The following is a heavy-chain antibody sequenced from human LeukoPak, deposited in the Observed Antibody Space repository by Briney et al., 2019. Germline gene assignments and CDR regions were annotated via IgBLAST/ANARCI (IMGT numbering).Heavy chain of an antibody. V-gene: IGHV3-7*01. CDR3: AREWN. CDR2: IKDDGSEI. Sequence: PGGSLRLSCVASGFTFRTDWMSWVRQAPGKGPEWVASIKDDGSEIYYVDSVRGRFTISRENAKNSLYLQMNSLRAEDTAVYYCAREWNWGQGSLVTVSS. J-gene: IGHJ4*02. CDR1: GFTFRTDW.